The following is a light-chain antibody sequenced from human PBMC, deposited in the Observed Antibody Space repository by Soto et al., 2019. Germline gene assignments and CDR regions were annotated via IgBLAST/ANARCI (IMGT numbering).Light chain of an antibody. CDR1: SGDVGGYNY. CDR3: SSYAGSNTVV. Sequence: QSALTQPASVSGSPGQSITISCTGTSGDVGGYNYVSWYQQHPGKAPKLMIYEVSKRPSGVPDRFSGSKSGNTASLTVSGLQAEDEADYYCSSYAGSNTVVFGGGTKVTVL. J-gene: IGLJ2*01. CDR2: EVS. V-gene: IGLV2-8*01.